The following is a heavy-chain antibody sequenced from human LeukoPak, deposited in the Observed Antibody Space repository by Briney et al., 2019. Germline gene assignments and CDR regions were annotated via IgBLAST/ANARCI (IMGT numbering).Heavy chain of an antibody. V-gene: IGHV3-15*01. Sequence: GGSLRLSCAASGFTFSNAWMSWVRQAPAKGLEWVGRIKSKTDGGTTDYAAPVKGRFTISRDDSKNTLYLQMNSLKTEDTAVYYCTTYDFWSVSYAFDIWGQGTMVTVSS. CDR1: GFTFSNAW. CDR2: IKSKTDGGTT. J-gene: IGHJ3*02. D-gene: IGHD3-3*01. CDR3: TTYDFWSVSYAFDI.